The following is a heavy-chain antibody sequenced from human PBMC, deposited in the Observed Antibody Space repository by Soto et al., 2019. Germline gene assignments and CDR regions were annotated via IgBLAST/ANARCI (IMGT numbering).Heavy chain of an antibody. CDR3: ARQGYSGYDPPYYGMDV. D-gene: IGHD5-12*01. J-gene: IGHJ6*02. CDR1: GYSFTSYW. V-gene: IGHV5-51*01. CDR2: IYPGDSDT. Sequence: LKISCKGSGYSFTSYWSGWVRQIPGKGLEWMGIIYPGDSDTRYSPSFQGQVTISADKSISTAYLQWSSLKASDTAMYYCARQGYSGYDPPYYGMDVWGQGTTVTVSS.